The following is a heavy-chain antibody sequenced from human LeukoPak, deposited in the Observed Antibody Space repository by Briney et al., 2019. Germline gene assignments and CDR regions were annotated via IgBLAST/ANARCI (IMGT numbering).Heavy chain of an antibody. J-gene: IGHJ4*02. CDR3: ARFTATFDY. CDR2: IYYSGST. CDR1: GGSISSYY. D-gene: IGHD2-15*01. Sequence: PSETLSLTCTVSGGSISSYYWSWIRQPPGEGLEWIGYIYYSGSTNYNPSLKSRVTISVDTSKNQFSLKLSSVTAADTAVYYCARFTATFDYWGQGTLVTVSS. V-gene: IGHV4-59*08.